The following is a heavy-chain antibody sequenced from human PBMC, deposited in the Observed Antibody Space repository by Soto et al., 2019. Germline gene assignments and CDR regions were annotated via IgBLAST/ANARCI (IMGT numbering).Heavy chain of an antibody. V-gene: IGHV4-59*01. D-gene: IGHD2-15*01. Sequence: SETLSLTCTVSGGSTSSYYWSWIRQPPGKGLEWIGYIYYSGSPNYNPSLKSRVTISIDTSKNQFSLKLSSVSAADTAVYYCARDLGYCSGGSCPYYYYAMDVWGQGTTVTVSS. CDR3: ARDLGYCSGGSCPYYYYAMDV. CDR1: GGSTSSYY. CDR2: IYYSGSP. J-gene: IGHJ6*02.